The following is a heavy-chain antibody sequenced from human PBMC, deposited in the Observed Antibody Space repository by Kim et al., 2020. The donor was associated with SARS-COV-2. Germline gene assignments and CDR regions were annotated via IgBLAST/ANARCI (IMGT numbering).Heavy chain of an antibody. CDR2: IYHSGST. J-gene: IGHJ3*02. CDR3: ARLSRGDSSGYYPQYAFDI. D-gene: IGHD3-22*01. Sequence: SETLSLTCAVSGGSISSSNWWSWVRQPPGKGLEWIGEIYHSGSTNYNPSLKSRVTISVDKSKNQFSLKLSSVTAADTAVYYCARLSRGDSSGYYPQYAFDIWGQGTMVTVSS. CDR1: GGSISSSNW. V-gene: IGHV4-4*02.